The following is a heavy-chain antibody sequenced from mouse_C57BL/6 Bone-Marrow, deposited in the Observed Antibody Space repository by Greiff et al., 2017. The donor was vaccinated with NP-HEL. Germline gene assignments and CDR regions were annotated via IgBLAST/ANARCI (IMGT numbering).Heavy chain of an antibody. Sequence: QVQLQQPGAELVKPGASVKLSCKASGYTFTSYWMHWVKQRPGQGLEWIGMIHPNSGSTNNNEKFKSKATLTVDKSSSTAYMQLSSLTSEDSAVYYCARTYGYLDYWGQGTTLTVSS. CDR1: GYTFTSYW. D-gene: IGHD1-1*02. CDR3: ARTYGYLDY. CDR2: IHPNSGST. J-gene: IGHJ2*01. V-gene: IGHV1-64*01.